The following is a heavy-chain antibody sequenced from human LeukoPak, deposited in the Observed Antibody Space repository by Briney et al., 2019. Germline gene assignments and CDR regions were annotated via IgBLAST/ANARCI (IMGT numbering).Heavy chain of an antibody. CDR2: ISSSSSYI. Sequence: KPGGSLRLSCAASGFTFRSYSMNWVRQAPGKGLEWVSSISSSSSYIYYADSVKGRFTISRDNAKNSLYLQMNSLRAEDTAVYYCARDHSSGWRTWVAFDIRGQGTMVTVSS. D-gene: IGHD6-19*01. V-gene: IGHV3-21*01. CDR1: GFTFRSYS. CDR3: ARDHSSGWRTWVAFDI. J-gene: IGHJ3*02.